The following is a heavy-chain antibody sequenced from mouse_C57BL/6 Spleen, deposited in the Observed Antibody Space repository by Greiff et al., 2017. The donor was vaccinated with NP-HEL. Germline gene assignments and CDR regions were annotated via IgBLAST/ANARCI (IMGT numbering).Heavy chain of an antibody. CDR2: IDPNSGGT. V-gene: IGHV1-72*01. CDR3: ARRAGTRDYAMDY. J-gene: IGHJ4*01. Sequence: QVQLQQPGAELVKPGASVKLSCKASGYTFTSSWMHWVKQRPGRGLEWIGRIDPNSGGTKYNEKFTRKATLTVDKPSSTAYMQRSSLTSEDSAVYYCARRAGTRDYAMDYWGQGTSVTVSS. D-gene: IGHD3-3*01. CDR1: GYTFTSSW.